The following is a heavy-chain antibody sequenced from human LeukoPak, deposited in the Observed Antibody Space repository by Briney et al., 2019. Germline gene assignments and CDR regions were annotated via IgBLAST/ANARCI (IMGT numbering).Heavy chain of an antibody. V-gene: IGHV3-20*04. D-gene: IGHD2-2*02. J-gene: IGHJ4*02. Sequence: GGSLRLSCAASGFTFDDYGMSWVRQAPGKGLEWFSGINWNGGSTGYADSVKGRFTISRDNAKNSLYLQMNSLRAEDTALYYCARDHCSSTSCYTPEYFDYWGQGTLVTVSS. CDR3: ARDHCSSTSCYTPEYFDY. CDR1: GFTFDDYG. CDR2: INWNGGST.